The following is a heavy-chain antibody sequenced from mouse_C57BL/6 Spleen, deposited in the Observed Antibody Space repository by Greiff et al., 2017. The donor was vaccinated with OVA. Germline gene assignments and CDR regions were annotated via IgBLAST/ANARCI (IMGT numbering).Heavy chain of an antibody. CDR3: ARSAYYGSSPYFDD. D-gene: IGHD1-1*01. Sequence: VQLQQSGAELVKPGASVKISCKASGYAFSSYWMNWVRQRPGKGLEWIGQIYPGDGDTNYNGKFKGKATLTADKSSSTAYMQLSSLTSEDSAVYFCARSAYYGSSPYFDDWGQGTTLTVSS. CDR1: GYAFSSYW. J-gene: IGHJ2*01. CDR2: IYPGDGDT. V-gene: IGHV1-80*01.